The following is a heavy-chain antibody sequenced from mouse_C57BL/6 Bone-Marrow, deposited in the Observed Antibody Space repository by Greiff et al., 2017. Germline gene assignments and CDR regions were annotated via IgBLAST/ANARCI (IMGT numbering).Heavy chain of an antibody. V-gene: IGHV1-50*01. CDR3: ARIYYFDY. CDR2: IAPSDSYT. CDR1: GYTFTSYW. J-gene: IGHJ2*01. Sequence: VQLQQPGAELVKPGASVKLSCKASGYTFTSYWMQWVKQRPGQGLEWIGEIAPSDSYTNYNQKFKGKATLTVDTSSSTAYRQRSSLTSEDSAVDYCARIYYFDYWGQGTTRTVSS.